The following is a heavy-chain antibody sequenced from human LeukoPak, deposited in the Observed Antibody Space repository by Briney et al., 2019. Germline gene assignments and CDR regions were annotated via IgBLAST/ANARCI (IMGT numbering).Heavy chain of an antibody. V-gene: IGHV3-23*01. J-gene: IGHJ4*02. CDR1: GFTFRSYA. Sequence: PPGGSLRLSCAASGFTFRSYAMSWVRQAPGKGLEWVSAISGSGGSTYYADSVKGRFTISRDNSKNTLYLQMNSLRAEDTAVYYCAKASLVATIDFDYWGQGTLVTVSS. CDR3: AKASLVATIDFDY. D-gene: IGHD5-12*01. CDR2: ISGSGGST.